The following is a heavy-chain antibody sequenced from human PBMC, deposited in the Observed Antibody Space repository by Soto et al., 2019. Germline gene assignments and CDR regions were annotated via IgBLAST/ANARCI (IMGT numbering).Heavy chain of an antibody. CDR3: AARSSWYFDY. CDR1: GFTFSSYA. V-gene: IGHV3-23*01. J-gene: IGHJ4*02. Sequence: PXGSLGLSCAASGFTFSSYAMSGVRQAPGKGLEWVSAISGSGGSTYYADSVKGRFTNSRDNSKNTLYLQMNSLRAEDTAVYYCAARSSWYFDYWGQGTLVTVSS. CDR2: ISGSGGST. D-gene: IGHD6-13*01.